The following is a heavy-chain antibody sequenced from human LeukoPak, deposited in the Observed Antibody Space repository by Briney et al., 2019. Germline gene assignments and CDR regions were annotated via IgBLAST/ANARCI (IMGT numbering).Heavy chain of an antibody. V-gene: IGHV4-59*01. J-gene: IGHJ5*02. CDR2: IYYSGNS. CDR1: GGSISTYY. CDR3: AGLGASGNGYLSWFDP. D-gene: IGHD3-22*01. Sequence: SETLSLTCTVSGGSISTYYWSWIRQPPGKGLEWIGYIYYSGNSNYNPSLKSRVTISVDASKNQFSLKLSSVTAADTAVYYCAGLGASGNGYLSWFDPWGQGTLVTVSS.